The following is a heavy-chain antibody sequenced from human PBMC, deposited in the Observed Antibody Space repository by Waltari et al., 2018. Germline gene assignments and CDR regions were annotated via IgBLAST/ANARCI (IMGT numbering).Heavy chain of an antibody. J-gene: IGHJ4*02. D-gene: IGHD3-3*01. Sequence: QVQLVESGGGVVQPGRSLRLSCAASGFTFSSYAMHWVRQAPGKGLEWVAVISYDGSKKYYADSVKGRFTISRDNSKNTLYLQMNSLRAEDTAVYYCARASDFWSGPLDYWGQGTLVTVSS. CDR1: GFTFSSYA. CDR3: ARASDFWSGPLDY. V-gene: IGHV3-30-3*01. CDR2: ISYDGSKK.